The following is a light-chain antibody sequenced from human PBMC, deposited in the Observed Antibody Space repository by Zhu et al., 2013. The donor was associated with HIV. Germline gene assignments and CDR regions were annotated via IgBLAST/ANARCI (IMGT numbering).Light chain of an antibody. CDR1: QDLSNG. Sequence: DIQMTQSPSSLSASVGDRVTITCRASQDLSNGLSWYQQKPGQAPSLLVYATSSLQSGVPSRFSGSGSGTDFTLTISGLQPEDVATYFCLHDFITSCSFGQGTKLEIK. CDR2: ATS. J-gene: IGKJ2*04. V-gene: IGKV1-27*01. CDR3: LHDFITSCS.